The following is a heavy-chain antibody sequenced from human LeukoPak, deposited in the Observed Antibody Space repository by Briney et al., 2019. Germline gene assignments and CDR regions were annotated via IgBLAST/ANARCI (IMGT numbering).Heavy chain of an antibody. J-gene: IGHJ5*02. Sequence: SETLSLTCTVSGGSISSYYWSWIRQPPGKGLEWIGYIYYSGSTNYNPSLKSRVTISIDTSKNQFSLKLSSVTAADTAVYYCARDCSGGSCYSGFDPWGQGTLVTVSS. CDR1: GGSISSYY. D-gene: IGHD2-15*01. CDR2: IYYSGST. V-gene: IGHV4-59*01. CDR3: ARDCSGGSCYSGFDP.